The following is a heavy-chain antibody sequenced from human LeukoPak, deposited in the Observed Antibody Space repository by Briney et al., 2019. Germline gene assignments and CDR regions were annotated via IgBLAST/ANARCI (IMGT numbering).Heavy chain of an antibody. CDR3: TSYYDSSGYSYDAFDI. J-gene: IGHJ3*02. CDR1: GFTFSGSA. D-gene: IGHD3-22*01. V-gene: IGHV3-73*01. CDR2: IRSKANSYAT. Sequence: PGGSLRLSCVASGFTFSGSAMHWVRQAAGKGREWVGRIRSKANSYATAYAASVKGRFTISRDDSKNTAYLQMNSLKTEHTAVYYCTSYYDSSGYSYDAFDIWGQGTMVTVSS.